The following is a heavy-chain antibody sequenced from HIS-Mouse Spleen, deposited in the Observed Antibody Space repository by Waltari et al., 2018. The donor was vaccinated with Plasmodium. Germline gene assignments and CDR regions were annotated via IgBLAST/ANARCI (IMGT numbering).Heavy chain of an antibody. V-gene: IGHV3-30-3*01. J-gene: IGHJ4*02. Sequence: QVQLVESGGGVVQPGRSLRLSCAASGFTFSSYAMHWVRQAPGKGLEWVAVISYDGSNKYYADSVKVRFTISRDNSKNTLYLQMNSLRAEDTAVYYCARDLTSAAGTSPSLYWGQGTLVTVSS. D-gene: IGHD6-13*01. CDR2: ISYDGSNK. CDR1: GFTFSSYA. CDR3: ARDLTSAAGTSPSLY.